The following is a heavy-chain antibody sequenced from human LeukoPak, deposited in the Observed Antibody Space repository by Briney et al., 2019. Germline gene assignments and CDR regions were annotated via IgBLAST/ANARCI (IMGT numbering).Heavy chain of an antibody. D-gene: IGHD3-16*02. Sequence: SQTLSPTCALYGASFSGYYCSWIRHPPGKGLEWIGEINHVGRTNYNPPLKSQVPTPVDTSKNQFSLKLSSVTAADTAGYFCARGGPPLLAGFWGDYRVRGDDAIDIWGQGTMVTVSS. CDR2: INHVGRT. V-gene: IGHV4-34*01. CDR3: ARGGPPLLAGFWGDYRVRGDDAIDI. CDR1: GASFSGYY. J-gene: IGHJ3*02.